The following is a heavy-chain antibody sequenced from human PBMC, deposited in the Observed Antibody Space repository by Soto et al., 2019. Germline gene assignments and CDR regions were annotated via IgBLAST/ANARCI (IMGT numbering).Heavy chain of an antibody. CDR3: TRHHSDYRNVHDY. CDR1: GGSISSSSYY. CDR2: IYYSGST. J-gene: IGHJ4*02. D-gene: IGHD4-4*01. V-gene: IGHV4-39*01. Sequence: PSETLSLTCTVSGGSISSSSYYWGWIRQPPGKGLEWIGSIYYSGSTYYNPSLNHRVTISVDASKNQFSLSLSSVTAVDTAVYYCTRHHSDYRNVHDYWGQGTLVTVSS.